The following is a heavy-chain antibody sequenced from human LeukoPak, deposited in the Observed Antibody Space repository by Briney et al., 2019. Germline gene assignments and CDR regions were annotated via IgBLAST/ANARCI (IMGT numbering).Heavy chain of an antibody. D-gene: IGHD2-15*01. V-gene: IGHV3-48*01. J-gene: IGHJ4*02. CDR1: GFTFSSFG. CDR2: ISTTSSTI. CDR3: AKAPVTTCRGAFCYPFDY. Sequence: GGSLRLSCAASGFTFSSFGMNWVRQAPGKGLEWVSYISTTSSTIFYADSVKGRFTISRDNAKNSVYLQMNSLGVEDTAVYYCAKAPVTTCRGAFCYPFDYWGLGTLVTVSS.